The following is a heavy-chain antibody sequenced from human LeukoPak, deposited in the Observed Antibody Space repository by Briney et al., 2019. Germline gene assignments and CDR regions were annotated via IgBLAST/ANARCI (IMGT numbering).Heavy chain of an antibody. CDR1: GGSISNKY. CDR2: IYTSGST. V-gene: IGHV4-4*07. CDR3: ARGAGDYDILTGYTSYFDY. J-gene: IGHJ4*02. D-gene: IGHD3-9*01. Sequence: SETLSLTCTVSGGSISNKYWSWIRQPAGKGLEWIGRIYTSGSTNYYPSLKSRVTMSVDTSKNQFSLKLSSVTAADTAVYYCARGAGDYDILTGYTSYFDYWGQGTLVTVSS.